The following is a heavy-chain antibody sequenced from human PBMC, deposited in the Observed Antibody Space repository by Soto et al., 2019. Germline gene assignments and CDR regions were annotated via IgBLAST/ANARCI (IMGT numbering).Heavy chain of an antibody. J-gene: IGHJ4*02. D-gene: IGHD2-2*01. V-gene: IGHV3-15*01. CDR2: IKSKTDGGTT. CDR1: GFTFSNPG. CDR3: TTDRDIVVVPAAIASEDYGDKRFDY. Sequence: PGGSLRLSCAASGFTFSNPGMSWVRQAPGKGLEWVGRIKSKTDGGTTDYAAPVKGRFTISRDDSKNTLYLQMNSLKTEDTAVYYCTTDRDIVVVPAAIASEDYGDKRFDYWGQGTLVTVSS.